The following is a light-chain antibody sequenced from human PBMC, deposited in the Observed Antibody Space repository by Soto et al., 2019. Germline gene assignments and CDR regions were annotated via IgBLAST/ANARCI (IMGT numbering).Light chain of an antibody. J-gene: IGLJ1*01. CDR2: EVS. V-gene: IGLV2-14*01. CDR3: SSYTTSNTCV. CDR1: SSDIGDYNY. Sequence: SALTQPASVSGSPGQSISISCTGTSSDIGDYNYVSWYQQHPGKAPKLIISEVSNRPSGVSNRFSGSKSGNTASLTISGLQAEDEADYYCSSYTTSNTCVFGTGTKVTVL.